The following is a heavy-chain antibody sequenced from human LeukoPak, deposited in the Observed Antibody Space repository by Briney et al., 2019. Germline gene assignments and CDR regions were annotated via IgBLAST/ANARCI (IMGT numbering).Heavy chain of an antibody. D-gene: IGHD3-3*01. V-gene: IGHV4-4*07. CDR1: GVSISGHY. J-gene: IGHJ4*02. CDR2: MYTSGDV. CDR3: VSDVVFGAEVQGFYGLDN. Sequence: SETLSLTCSVSGVSISGHYWTWIRQPSGKGLEWIWLMYTSGDVYYKPSLKRRVTISLDTSKNEISLELQSLAAADDAVYFFVSDVVFGAEVQGFYGLDNWGQGILVTV.